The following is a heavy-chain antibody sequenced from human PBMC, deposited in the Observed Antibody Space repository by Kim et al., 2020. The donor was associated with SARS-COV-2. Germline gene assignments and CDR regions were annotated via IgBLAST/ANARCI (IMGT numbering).Heavy chain of an antibody. V-gene: IGHV3-30-3*01. CDR1: GFTFSSYA. CDR3: ARDKTGDYGDCLDY. CDR2: ISYDGSNK. Sequence: GGSLRLSCAASGFTFSSYAMHWVRQAPGKGLEWVAVISYDGSNKYYADSVKGRFTISRDNSKNTLYLQMNSLRAEDTAVYYCARDKTGDYGDCLDYWGQGTLVTVSS. D-gene: IGHD4-17*01. J-gene: IGHJ4*02.